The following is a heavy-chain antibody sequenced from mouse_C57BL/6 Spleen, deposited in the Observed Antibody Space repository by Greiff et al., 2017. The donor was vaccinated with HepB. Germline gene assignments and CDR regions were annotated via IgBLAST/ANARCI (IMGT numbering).Heavy chain of an antibody. CDR1: GFTFSSYA. J-gene: IGHJ3*01. Sequence: EVMLVESGGGLVKPGGSLKLSCAASGFTFSSYAMSWVRQTPEKRLEWVATISDGGSYTYYPDNVKGRFTISRDNAKNNLYLQMSHLKSEDTAMYYCARDPPRLGGFAYWGQGTLVTVSA. V-gene: IGHV5-4*01. CDR3: ARDPPRLGGFAY. CDR2: ISDGGSYT. D-gene: IGHD2-10*02.